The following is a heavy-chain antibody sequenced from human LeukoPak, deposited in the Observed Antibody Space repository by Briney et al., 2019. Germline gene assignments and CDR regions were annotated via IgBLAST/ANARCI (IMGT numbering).Heavy chain of an antibody. CDR3: AREKAYSSSSSGADY. CDR2: ISSSSSTI. CDR1: GFTFSSYA. V-gene: IGHV3-48*01. Sequence: GGSLRLSCAASGFTFSSYAMSWVRQAPGKGLEWVSYISSSSSTIYYADSVKGRFTISRDNAKNSLYLQMNSLRAEDTAVYYCAREKAYSSSSSGADYWGQGTLVTVSS. J-gene: IGHJ4*02. D-gene: IGHD6-6*01.